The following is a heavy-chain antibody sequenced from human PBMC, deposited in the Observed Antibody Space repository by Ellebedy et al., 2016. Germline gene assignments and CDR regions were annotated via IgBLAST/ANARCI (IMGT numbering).Heavy chain of an antibody. J-gene: IGHJ4*02. Sequence: GESLKISXAASGFTFSDYYMSWIRQAPGKGLEWVSYISSSGSTIYYADSVKGRFTISRDNSKNTLYLQMNSLRAEDTAEYYCAKESYDSSIYYYFDYWGQGTLVTVSS. V-gene: IGHV3-11*01. CDR3: AKESYDSSIYYYFDY. CDR1: GFTFSDYY. CDR2: ISSSGSTI. D-gene: IGHD3-22*01.